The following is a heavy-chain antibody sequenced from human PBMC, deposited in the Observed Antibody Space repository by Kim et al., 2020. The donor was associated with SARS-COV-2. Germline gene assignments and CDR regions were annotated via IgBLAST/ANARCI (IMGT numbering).Heavy chain of an antibody. CDR2: IYSGGST. CDR3: AYSGYPSIKGTDY. V-gene: IGHV3-66*02. J-gene: IGHJ4*02. D-gene: IGHD5-12*01. CDR1: GFTVSSNY. Sequence: GGSLRLSCAASGFTVSSNYMRWVRQAPGKGLEWVSVIYSGGSTYYADSVKGRFTISRANSKNTLYLQMNSLRAEDTAVYYCAYSGYPSIKGTDYWGQGTLVTVSS.